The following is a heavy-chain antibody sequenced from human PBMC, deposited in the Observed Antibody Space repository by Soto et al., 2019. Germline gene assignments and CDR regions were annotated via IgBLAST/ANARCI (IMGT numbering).Heavy chain of an antibody. V-gene: IGHV4-39*01. J-gene: IGHJ4*02. Sequence: QLQLQESGPGLLKPSETLSLTCSVSGGSISSSNDYWGWIRQPPGKGLEWLGSMFHSGRTYHNPSLKSRVSISVDTSRNLFSLQLSSVTAADTALYFCVRHHPFPYDSSGYFDSWGQGILVTVSS. CDR3: VRHHPFPYDSSGYFDS. D-gene: IGHD3-22*01. CDR1: GGSISSSNDY. CDR2: MFHSGRT.